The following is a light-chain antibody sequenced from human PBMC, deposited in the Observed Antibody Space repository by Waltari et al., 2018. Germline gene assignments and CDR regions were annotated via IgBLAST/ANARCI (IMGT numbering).Light chain of an antibody. V-gene: IGLV1-44*01. CDR2: TTY. CDR1: SSNIGSNT. CDR3: AAWDNNGHVV. J-gene: IGLJ2*01. Sequence: QSVLTQPPSASGTPGQRVIISCSGSSSNIGSNTVHWYQHLPGTAPKLLIYTTYQRPSGVPDRFSASKSGTSAALTISGLQSVDEADYYCAAWDNNGHVVFGGGTKVTIL.